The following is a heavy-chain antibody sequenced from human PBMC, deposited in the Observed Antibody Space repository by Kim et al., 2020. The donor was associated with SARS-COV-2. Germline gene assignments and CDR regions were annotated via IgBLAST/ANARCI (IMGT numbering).Heavy chain of an antibody. CDR2: TYYRSRWYT. Sequence: SQTLSLTCAISGDSVSRKTAAWNWIRQSPSKGLEWLGRTYYRSRWYTDYAESVKSRITINADTSKNQFFLQLNSVTPEDTAVYYCARTEFEAEVRWFDPWGQGTLVTVSS. J-gene: IGHJ5*02. V-gene: IGHV6-1*01. D-gene: IGHD3-10*01. CDR1: GDSVSRKTAA. CDR3: ARTEFEAEVRWFDP.